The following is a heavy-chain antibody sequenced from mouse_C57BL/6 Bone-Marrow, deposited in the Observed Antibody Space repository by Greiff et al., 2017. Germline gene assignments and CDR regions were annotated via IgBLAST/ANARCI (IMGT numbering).Heavy chain of an antibody. Sequence: VQLQQSGAELVRPGASVKLSCTASGFNIKDDYMHWVKQRPDQGLEWIGWIDPENGDTEYASEFQGKATITADTSSNTAYLQLSSLTSEDTAVYYCTPLAWFAYWGQGTLVTVSA. CDR2: IDPENGDT. J-gene: IGHJ3*01. CDR3: TPLAWFAY. V-gene: IGHV14-4*01. CDR1: GFNIKDDY.